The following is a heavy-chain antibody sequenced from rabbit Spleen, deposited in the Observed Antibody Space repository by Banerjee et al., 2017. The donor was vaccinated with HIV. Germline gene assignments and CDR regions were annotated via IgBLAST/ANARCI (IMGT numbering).Heavy chain of an antibody. V-gene: IGHV1S45*01. CDR2: INTGSGST. CDR3: ARDLVAVIGWNFSL. CDR1: GLDFSSSYW. J-gene: IGHJ4*01. Sequence: EESGGDLVKPEGSLTLTCKASGLDFSSSYWIWWVRQAPGKGLEWIGYINTGSGSTDYASWAKGRFTISRTSSTKVTLQMTSLTAADTATYFCARDLVAVIGWNFSLWGPGTLVTVS. D-gene: IGHD1-1*01.